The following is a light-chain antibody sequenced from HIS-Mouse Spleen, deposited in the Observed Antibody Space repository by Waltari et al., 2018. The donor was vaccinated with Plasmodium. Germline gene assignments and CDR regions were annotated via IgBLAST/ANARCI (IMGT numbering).Light chain of an antibody. V-gene: IGKV1-13*02. CDR1: QGISSA. CDR2: DAS. J-gene: IGKJ4*01. Sequence: ASQLTKSPSSLSPSVGYRVTITCRASQGISSALACYQQKPGKAPKLLIYDASSLESGVPSRFSGSGSGTDFTLTISSLQPEDFATYYCQQFNSYPLTFGGGTKVEIK. CDR3: QQFNSYPLT.